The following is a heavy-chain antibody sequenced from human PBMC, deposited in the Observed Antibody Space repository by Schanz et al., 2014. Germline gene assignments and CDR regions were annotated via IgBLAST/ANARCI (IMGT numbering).Heavy chain of an antibody. CDR3: ARGTPFLCDY. J-gene: IGHJ4*02. Sequence: VHLVESGGGVVQPGRSLRLSCAASGFTFSSYPMHWVRQAPGKGLEWVSTITSNGGGTYYADSVKGRFTISRDSARNSLYLQMSSLRAEDTAVYYCARGTPFLCDYWGQGTLVTVSS. CDR2: ITSNGGGT. CDR1: GFTFSSYP. D-gene: IGHD3-16*01. V-gene: IGHV3-21*01.